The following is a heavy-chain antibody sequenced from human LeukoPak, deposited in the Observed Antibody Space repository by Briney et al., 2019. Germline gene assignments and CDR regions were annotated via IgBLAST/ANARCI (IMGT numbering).Heavy chain of an antibody. CDR3: ARDGDGYNPTLFDY. D-gene: IGHD5-24*01. J-gene: IGHJ4*02. CDR2: IYSGGST. V-gene: IGHV3-53*01. Sequence: PGGSLRLSCAASGFTASSNYMSWVRQAPGKGLEWVSVIYSGGSTYYADSVKGRFTISRDNSKNTLYLQMNSLRAEDTAVYYCARDGDGYNPTLFDYWGQGTLVTVSS. CDR1: GFTASSNY.